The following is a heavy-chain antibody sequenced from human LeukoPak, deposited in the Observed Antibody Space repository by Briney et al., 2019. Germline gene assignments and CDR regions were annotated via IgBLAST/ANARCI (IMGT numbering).Heavy chain of an antibody. V-gene: IGHV3-33*01. Sequence: GGSLRLSCAASGFTFSSYGMHWVRQAPGKGLEWVAVIWYDGSNKYYADSVKGRFTISRDNSKNTLYLQVNSLRAEDTAVYYCARDSRGMDVWGKGTTVTVSS. J-gene: IGHJ6*04. CDR1: GFTFSSYG. CDR3: ARDSRGMDV. CDR2: IWYDGSNK.